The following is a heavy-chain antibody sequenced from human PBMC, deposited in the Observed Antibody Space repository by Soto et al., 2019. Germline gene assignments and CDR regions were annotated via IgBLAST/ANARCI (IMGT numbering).Heavy chain of an antibody. J-gene: IGHJ4*02. CDR2: ISGHNAKT. D-gene: IGHD6-19*01. V-gene: IGHV1-18*01. CDR3: ARCSSSGWSRY. CDR1: GYTFNDYY. Sequence: QVQLVQSGAEVKKPGASVKVSCKASGYTFNDYYMAWVRQAPGQGLEWMGWISGHNAKTNYAQKFQGRVTMTTDTFTSTAYMELTSLRPDDTAVYFCARCSSSGWSRYWGQGTLVTVSS.